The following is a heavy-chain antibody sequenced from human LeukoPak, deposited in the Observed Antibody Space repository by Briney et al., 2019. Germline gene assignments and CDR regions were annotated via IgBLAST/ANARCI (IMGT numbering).Heavy chain of an antibody. CDR3: AKGLYDILTGYYKVPVFDY. V-gene: IGHV3-23*01. CDR2: ISCSGGST. Sequence: PRGSLRLSCAASGFTFSRYAMSWVRQAPGKGLEWVSAISCSGGSTYYADSVKGRFTISRDNSKNTLYLQMNSLRAEDTAVYYCAKGLYDILTGYYKVPVFDYWGQGTLVTVSS. CDR1: GFTFSRYA. D-gene: IGHD3-9*01. J-gene: IGHJ4*02.